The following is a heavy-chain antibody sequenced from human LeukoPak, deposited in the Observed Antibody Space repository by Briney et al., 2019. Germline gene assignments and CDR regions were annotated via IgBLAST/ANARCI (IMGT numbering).Heavy chain of an antibody. CDR2: IWYDGGET. CDR1: GFTFTRSG. J-gene: IGHJ4*02. Sequence: GGSLRLSCAASGFTFTRSGIHWVRQAPGKGLEWVTSIWYDGGETYYADSVKGRFSISRDKSKSMVYLQMNSLRAEDTAVYYCARDSRLYDSSGNFDYWGQGTLVTVSS. CDR3: ARDSRLYDSSGNFDY. V-gene: IGHV3-33*01. D-gene: IGHD3-22*01.